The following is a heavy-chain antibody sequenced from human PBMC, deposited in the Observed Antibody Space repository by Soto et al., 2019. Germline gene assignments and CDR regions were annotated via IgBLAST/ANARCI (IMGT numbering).Heavy chain of an antibody. J-gene: IGHJ4*02. Sequence: QVQLVESGGGVVQPGRSLRLSCAASGFTFSSYAMHWVRQAPGKGLEWVAVISYDGSNKYYADSVKGRFTISRDNSKNTLYLQMKSLRAEDTAVYYGAREQLRGTRYFDYWGPGTLVTVSS. CDR2: ISYDGSNK. V-gene: IGHV3-30-3*01. CDR1: GFTFSSYA. CDR3: AREQLRGTRYFDY. D-gene: IGHD3-16*01.